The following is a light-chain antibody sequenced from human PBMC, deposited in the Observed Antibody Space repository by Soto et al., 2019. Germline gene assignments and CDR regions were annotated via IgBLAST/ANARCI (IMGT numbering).Light chain of an antibody. CDR1: SGHSSYA. CDR2: LNSDGSH. Sequence: QTVVTQSPSASASLGASVKLTCTLSSGHSSYAIAWHQQQPEKGPRYLMKLNSDGSHSKGDGIPDRFSGSSSGAERYLTISRLQSEDEADYYCQTWGTGIRVFGGGTKLTVL. J-gene: IGLJ3*02. CDR3: QTWGTGIRV. V-gene: IGLV4-69*01.